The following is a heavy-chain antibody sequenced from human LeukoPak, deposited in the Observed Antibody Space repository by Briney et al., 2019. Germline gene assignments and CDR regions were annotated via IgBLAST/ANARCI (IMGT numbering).Heavy chain of an antibody. CDR1: GGSFSGYY. V-gene: IGHV4-34*01. CDR2: INHSGST. D-gene: IGHD3-10*01. CDR3: ARAKLIGSYWYFDL. Sequence: SETLSLTCAVYGGSFSGYYWSWIRQPPGKGLEWIGEINHSGSTNYNPSLKSRVTISVDTSKNQFSLKLSSVTAADTAVYYCARAKLIGSYWYFDLWGRGTLVTVSS. J-gene: IGHJ2*01.